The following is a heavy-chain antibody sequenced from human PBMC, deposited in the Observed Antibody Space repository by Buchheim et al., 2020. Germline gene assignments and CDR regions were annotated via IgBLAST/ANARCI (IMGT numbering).Heavy chain of an antibody. CDR1: GFTFSDYY. V-gene: IGHV3-11*01. J-gene: IGHJ4*02. D-gene: IGHD6-13*01. CDR3: ARDFAQQLVLDY. CDR2: ISSSGSTI. Sequence: QVQLVESGGGLVKPGGSLRLSCPASGFTFSDYYISWIRQAPGKGLDWVSYISSSGSTIYFADSVKGRFTIHRDNAKHALYLQMNSLRAEDTAVYYCARDFAQQLVLDYWGQGTL.